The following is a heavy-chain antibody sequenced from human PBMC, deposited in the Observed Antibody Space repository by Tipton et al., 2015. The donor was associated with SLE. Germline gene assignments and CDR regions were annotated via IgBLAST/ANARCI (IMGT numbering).Heavy chain of an antibody. CDR3: ARTSPYYKYSSSPGDY. CDR2: ISSSSSTI. J-gene: IGHJ4*02. Sequence: GSLRLSCAASGFTFSSYSMNWVRQAPGKGLEWVSYISSSSSTIYYADSVKGRFTISRDNAKNSLYLQMNSLRAEDTAVYYCARTSPYYKYSSSPGDYWGQGTLVTVSS. D-gene: IGHD6-6*01. V-gene: IGHV3-48*01. CDR1: GFTFSSYS.